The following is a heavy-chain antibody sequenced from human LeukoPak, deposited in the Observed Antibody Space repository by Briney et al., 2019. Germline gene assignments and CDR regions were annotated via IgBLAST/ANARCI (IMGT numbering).Heavy chain of an antibody. Sequence: GGSLRLSCAASGFTFSSYAMSWVRQAPGKGLVWVSAISGSGSTIYYADSVKGRFTISRDNAKNSLYLQMNSLRAEDTAVYYCAGKQDSSGYYSDYWGQGTLVTVSS. D-gene: IGHD3-22*01. V-gene: IGHV3-23*01. CDR1: GFTFSSYA. CDR2: ISGSGSTI. CDR3: AGKQDSSGYYSDY. J-gene: IGHJ4*02.